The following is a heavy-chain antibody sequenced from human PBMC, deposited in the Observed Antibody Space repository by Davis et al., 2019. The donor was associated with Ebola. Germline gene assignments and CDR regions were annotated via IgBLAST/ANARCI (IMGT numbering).Heavy chain of an antibody. CDR1: GCSISSYY. D-gene: IGHD6-19*01. CDR3: ARGRGWSPFDY. J-gene: IGHJ4*02. Sequence: PSETLSLTFPVSGCSISSYYWSWIRQPPGKGLEWIGYIYYSGSTNYNPSLKSRVTISVDTSKNQFSLKLSSVTAADTAVYYCARGRGWSPFDYWGQGTLVTVSS. CDR2: IYYSGST. V-gene: IGHV4-59*01.